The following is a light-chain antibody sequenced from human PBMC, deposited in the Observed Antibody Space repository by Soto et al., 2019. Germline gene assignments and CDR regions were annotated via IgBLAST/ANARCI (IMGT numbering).Light chain of an antibody. J-gene: IGKJ1*01. V-gene: IGKV3-20*01. CDR2: GAS. CDR1: QSVRSTY. Sequence: EIVLTQSPGTLSLSPGERATLSCRASQSVRSTYLAWYQQKPGQPPRLPIYGASSRATGIPDRFSGSGSVTDFTLTISRLAPEDFAVYYCQQYGSSPLTFGQGTKVDIK. CDR3: QQYGSSPLT.